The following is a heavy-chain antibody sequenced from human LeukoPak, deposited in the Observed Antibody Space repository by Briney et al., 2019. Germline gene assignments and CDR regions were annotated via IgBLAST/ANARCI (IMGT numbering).Heavy chain of an antibody. V-gene: IGHV4-39*07. CDR1: GGSISSYY. Sequence: SETLSLTCTVSGGSISSYYWGRIRQPPGKGLEWIGSIYYSGSTYYNPSLKSRVTISVDTSKNQFSLKLSSVTAADTAVYYCARDHGPTVATSPFYSYYMDVWGKGTTVTVSS. J-gene: IGHJ6*03. CDR2: IYYSGST. D-gene: IGHD4-11*01. CDR3: ARDHGPTVATSPFYSYYMDV.